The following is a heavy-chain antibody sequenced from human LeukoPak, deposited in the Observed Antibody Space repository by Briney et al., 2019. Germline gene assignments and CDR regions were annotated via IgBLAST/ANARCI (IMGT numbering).Heavy chain of an antibody. CDR1: GFTFSSYA. J-gene: IGHJ4*02. V-gene: IGHV3-23*01. Sequence: PGGSLRLSCAASGFTFSSYAMSWVRQAPGKGLEWVSAISGSGGSTYYADSVKGRFTISRDNSKNTLYLQMNSLRAEDTAVYYCAKGKTGYSSGWYYFDYWGQGTLVTVSS. CDR3: AKGKTGYSSGWYYFDY. D-gene: IGHD6-19*01. CDR2: ISGSGGST.